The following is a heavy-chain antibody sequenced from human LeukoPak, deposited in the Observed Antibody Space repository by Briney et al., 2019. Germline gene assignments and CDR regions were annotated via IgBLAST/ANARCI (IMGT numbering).Heavy chain of an antibody. CDR1: GFTFSGYW. V-gene: IGHV3-74*01. J-gene: IGHJ3*02. Sequence: GGSLRLSCAASGFTFSGYWMHWVRQAPGKGLVWVSRINSDGSTTSYADFVKGRFTISRDNAKNTLYLQMSSLRAEDTAVYYCARYGVGSGSYDGLDIWGQGTMLTVSS. CDR2: INSDGSTT. D-gene: IGHD3-10*01. CDR3: ARYGVGSGSYDGLDI.